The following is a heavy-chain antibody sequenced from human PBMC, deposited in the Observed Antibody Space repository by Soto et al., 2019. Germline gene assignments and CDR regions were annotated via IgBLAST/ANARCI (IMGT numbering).Heavy chain of an antibody. D-gene: IGHD5-18*01. CDR2: INAGNGNT. CDR3: ARGKLQLWPFDY. Sequence: ASVKVSCKASGYTFTSYAMHWVRQAPGQRLEWMGWINAGNGNTKYSQKFQGRVTITRDTSASTAYMELSSLRSEDTAVYYCARGKLQLWPFDYWGQGTLVTVSS. V-gene: IGHV1-3*01. J-gene: IGHJ4*02. CDR1: GYTFTSYA.